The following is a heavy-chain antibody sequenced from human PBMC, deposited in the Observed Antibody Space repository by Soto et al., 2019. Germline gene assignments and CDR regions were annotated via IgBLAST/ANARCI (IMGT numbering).Heavy chain of an antibody. CDR3: ARAYCGKYNDY. CDR2: ITGSGGST. Sequence: EVQLLESGGGLVQPGGSLRLACAASGFTFSSYAMNWVRQAPGKGLEWVSTITGSGGSTYYADSVKGRFTISRDNSKNTLNLQMNSLRADDTAVYYCARAYCGKYNDYWGQGTLVTVSS. V-gene: IGHV3-23*01. D-gene: IGHD3-9*01. CDR1: GFTFSSYA. J-gene: IGHJ4*02.